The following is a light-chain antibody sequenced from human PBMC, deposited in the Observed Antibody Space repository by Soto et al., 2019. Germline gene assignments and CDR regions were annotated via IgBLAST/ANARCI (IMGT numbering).Light chain of an antibody. V-gene: IGKV3D-20*02. CDR1: QSVSSSH. Sequence: EIVLTQSPGTLSLSPGERATLSCRASQSVSSSHLAWYQQKPGQAPRLLIYGASNRATGIPARFSGSGSGTDFTLTISSLEPEDFAVYYCQQRSNWPPTFGQGTRLEIK. CDR3: QQRSNWPPT. J-gene: IGKJ5*01. CDR2: GAS.